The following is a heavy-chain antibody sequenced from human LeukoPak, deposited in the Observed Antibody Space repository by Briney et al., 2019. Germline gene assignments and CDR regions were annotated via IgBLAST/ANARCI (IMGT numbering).Heavy chain of an antibody. CDR2: ISHDEGT. CDR1: GESFTGHH. J-gene: IGHJ4*02. Sequence: SETLSLTCGIYGESFTGHHLSWIRQPPGKGLEWTGEISHDEGTNYNPSLKSRVTISLDMSKSQFSLRLTSVTAADTAVYYCARGPDSRKAGYWGPGTLVTVSS. V-gene: IGHV4-34*01. D-gene: IGHD1-14*01. CDR3: ARGPDSRKAGY.